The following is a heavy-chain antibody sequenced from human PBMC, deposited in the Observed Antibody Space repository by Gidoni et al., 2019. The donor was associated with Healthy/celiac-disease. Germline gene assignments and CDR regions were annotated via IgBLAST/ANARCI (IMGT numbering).Heavy chain of an antibody. V-gene: IGHV3-23*01. D-gene: IGHD6-13*01. J-gene: IGHJ6*02. CDR1: GFTFSSYA. CDR2: ISGRGGST. Sequence: EVQLLESGGGLVQPGGSLRLSCAASGFTFSSYAMSWVRQAPGKGLEWVSAISGRGGSTYYADSVKGRFTISRDNSKNTLYLQMNSLRAEDTAVYYCAKGQQLRGYYYYYGMDVWGQGTTVTVSS. CDR3: AKGQQLRGYYYYYGMDV.